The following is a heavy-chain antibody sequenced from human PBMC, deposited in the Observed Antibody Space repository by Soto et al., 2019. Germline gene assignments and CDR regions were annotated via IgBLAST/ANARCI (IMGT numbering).Heavy chain of an antibody. D-gene: IGHD3-22*01. V-gene: IGHV3-7*04. CDR3: ARFYYDSSGYLPSPYYYYYGMDV. CDR2: IKQDGSEK. J-gene: IGHJ6*02. CDR1: GFTFSSYW. Sequence: HPGGSLRLSCAASGFTFSSYWMSWVRQAPGKGPEWVANIKQDGSEKYYVDSVKGRFTISRDNAKNSLYLQMNSLRAEDTAVYYCARFYYDSSGYLPSPYYYYYGMDVWGQGTTVTVSS.